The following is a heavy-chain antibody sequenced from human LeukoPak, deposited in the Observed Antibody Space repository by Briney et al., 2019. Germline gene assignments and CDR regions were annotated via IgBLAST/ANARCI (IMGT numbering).Heavy chain of an antibody. V-gene: IGHV3-11*01. CDR2: ISSSGSTI. Sequence: PGGSLRLSCAASGFTFSDYYMSWIRQAPGKGLEWVSYISSSGSTIYYADSVKGRFTISRDNSKNTLYLQMNSLRAEDTAVYYCASSEVVSSFDYWGQGTLVTVSS. CDR3: ASSEVVSSFDY. D-gene: IGHD2-8*02. J-gene: IGHJ4*02. CDR1: GFTFSDYY.